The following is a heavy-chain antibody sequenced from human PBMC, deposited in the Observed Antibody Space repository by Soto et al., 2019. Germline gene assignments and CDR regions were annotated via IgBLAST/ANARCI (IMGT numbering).Heavy chain of an antibody. CDR2: ISGSGGST. V-gene: IGHV3-23*01. D-gene: IGHD3-9*01. CDR3: AKAPGHYYILTDYFYYYYGMDV. J-gene: IGHJ6*02. Sequence: EVQLLESGGGLVQPGGSLRLSCAASGFTFSSYAMSWVRQAPGKGLEWVSAISGSGGSTYYADSVKGRFTISRDNSKNTLYLQMNSLRAEDKAVYYCAKAPGHYYILTDYFYYYYGMDVWGQGTTVTVSS. CDR1: GFTFSSYA.